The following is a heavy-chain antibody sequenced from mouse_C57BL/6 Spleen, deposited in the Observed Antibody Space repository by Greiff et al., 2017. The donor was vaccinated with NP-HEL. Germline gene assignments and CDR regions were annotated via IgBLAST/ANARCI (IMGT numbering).Heavy chain of an antibody. J-gene: IGHJ1*03. Sequence: VQLQQPGAELVRPGSSVKLSCKASGYTFTSYWMHWVKQRPIQGLEWIGNIDPSDSETHYNQKFKDKATLTVDKSSSTAYMQLSSLTSEDSAVYYCARNYGSSPHWYFDVWGTGTTVTVSS. V-gene: IGHV1-52*01. CDR3: ARNYGSSPHWYFDV. D-gene: IGHD1-1*01. CDR1: GYTFTSYW. CDR2: IDPSDSET.